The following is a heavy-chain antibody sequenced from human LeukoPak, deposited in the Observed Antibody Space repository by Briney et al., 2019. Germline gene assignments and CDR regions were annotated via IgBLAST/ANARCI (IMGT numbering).Heavy chain of an antibody. Sequence: SETLSPTCTVSDGSINNHYWNWIRQPPGQGLEWIGYVYYSGSINYNPSLKSRVTISVDTSKTHFSLKLNSVTAADTAVYYCARRRKVAATGDAFDVWGQGTVVTVSS. CDR3: ARRRKVAATGDAFDV. CDR2: VYYSGSI. J-gene: IGHJ3*01. V-gene: IGHV4-59*08. CDR1: DGSINNHY. D-gene: IGHD5-12*01.